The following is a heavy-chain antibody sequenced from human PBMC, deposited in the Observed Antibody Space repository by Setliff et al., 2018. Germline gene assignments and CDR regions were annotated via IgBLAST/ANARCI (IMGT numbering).Heavy chain of an antibody. CDR3: AKLVQHPY. CDR2: ITGNSDRI. J-gene: IGHJ4*02. Sequence: GGSLRLSCAASGFTFHDYAMHWVRQAPGKGLEWVSGITGNSDRIAYADSLKGRFTISRDNTENSLYLQMNSLRAEDTAVYYCAKLVQHPYWGQGTLVTVSS. V-gene: IGHV3-9*01. D-gene: IGHD1-1*01. CDR1: GFTFHDYA.